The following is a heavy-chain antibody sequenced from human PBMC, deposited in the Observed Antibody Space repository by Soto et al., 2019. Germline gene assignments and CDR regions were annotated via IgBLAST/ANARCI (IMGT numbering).Heavy chain of an antibody. CDR2: LKRGGSEK. J-gene: IGHJ4*02. V-gene: IGHV3-7*01. D-gene: IGHD2-2*01. CDR1: GXPLGHSW. Sequence: LTLSWAVSGXPLGHSWMAWVRQAAGKGLEWVHNLKRGGSEKYFLESVKGRFTMSRDNAKNSFYLHMNNMRAEDTTVYFCARLGLCGKLTELWGQGTSVTAST. CDR3: ARLGLCGKLTEL.